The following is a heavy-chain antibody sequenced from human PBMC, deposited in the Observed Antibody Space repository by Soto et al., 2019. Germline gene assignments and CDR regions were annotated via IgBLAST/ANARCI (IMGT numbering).Heavy chain of an antibody. CDR1: EFTFNAYA. Sequence: GGSLRLSWSDSEFTFNAYAMHWVRQAPGKRLDNVSGITSNGGTAYYADSVRARFTITRDNSKNTMYLQMSSMRAEDTAVYYCLKVYGSGSYYRTHFDYWGQGALLTVSS. CDR2: ITSNGGTA. J-gene: IGHJ4*02. V-gene: IGHV3-64D*08. D-gene: IGHD3-10*01. CDR3: LKVYGSGSYYRTHFDY.